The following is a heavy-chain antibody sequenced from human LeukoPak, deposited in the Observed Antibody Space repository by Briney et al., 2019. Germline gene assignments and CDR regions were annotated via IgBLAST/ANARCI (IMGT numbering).Heavy chain of an antibody. CDR1: GFTFGSYA. V-gene: IGHV3-23*01. Sequence: GGSLRLSCAASGFTFGSYAMSWVRQAPGKGLEWVSAISGSGGSTYYADSVKGRFTISGDNSKNTLYLQMNSLRAEDTAVYYCAKGVWATILTNDAFDIWGQGTMVTVSS. D-gene: IGHD3-9*01. CDR3: AKGVWATILTNDAFDI. CDR2: ISGSGGST. J-gene: IGHJ3*02.